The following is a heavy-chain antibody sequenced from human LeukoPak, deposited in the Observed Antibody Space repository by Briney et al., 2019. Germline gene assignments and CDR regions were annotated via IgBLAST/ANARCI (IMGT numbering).Heavy chain of an antibody. J-gene: IGHJ4*02. V-gene: IGHV3-21*01. CDR1: GFTFSIYS. CDR3: ARAGAVAGTANDY. Sequence: GGSLRLSCAASGFTFSIYSMNWVRQAPGKGLEWVSSISSSSSYIYYADSVKGRFTISRDNAKNSLYLQMNSLRAEDTAVYYCARAGAVAGTANDYWGQGTLVTVSS. D-gene: IGHD6-19*01. CDR2: ISSSSSYI.